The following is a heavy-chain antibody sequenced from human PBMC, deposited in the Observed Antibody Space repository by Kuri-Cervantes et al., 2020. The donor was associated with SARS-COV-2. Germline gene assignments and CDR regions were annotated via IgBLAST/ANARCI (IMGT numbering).Heavy chain of an antibody. CDR2: IYHTGSP. D-gene: IGHD3-3*01. V-gene: IGHV4-61*01. CDR3: ARSPYDFWSGSWG. CDR1: GGSVSDRNSY. Sequence: SETLSLTCTVSGGSVSDRNSYWTWIRQSPGKGLEWIGHIYHTGSPTYSPSLKSRVTISLDKPKNQFSLRLTSVTAADTAVYYCARSPYDFWSGSWGWGQGTLVTVSS. J-gene: IGHJ4*02.